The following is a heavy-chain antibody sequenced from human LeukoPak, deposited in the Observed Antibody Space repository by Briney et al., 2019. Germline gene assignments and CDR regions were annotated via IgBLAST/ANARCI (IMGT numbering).Heavy chain of an antibody. CDR3: AREEVSVISDTCCSGLGY. CDR1: GDTFTGFY. V-gene: IGHV1-2*02. D-gene: IGHD3-10*01. J-gene: IGHJ4*02. Sequence: ASVKVSCKASGDTFTGFYIHWVRQAPGQGLAWMGWINPNSGGTNYAQKLQGRVTMTRDTSINTAYMELGSLRSDDTAVYYCAREEVSVISDTCCSGLGYWGQGTLVTVSS. CDR2: INPNSGGT.